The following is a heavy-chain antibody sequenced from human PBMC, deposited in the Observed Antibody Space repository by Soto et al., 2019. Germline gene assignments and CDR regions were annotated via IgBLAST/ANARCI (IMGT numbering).Heavy chain of an antibody. D-gene: IGHD3-9*01. J-gene: IGHJ6*02. CDR2: IYPGDSDT. CDR3: AGGLRFFDWLSPDYGMDV. CDR1: GYSFTSYW. Sequence: EVQLVQSGAEVKKPGESLKISCKGSGYSFTSYWIGWVRQMPGKGLEWMGIIYPGDSDTRYSPSFQGQVTISADKSISTAYLQWSSLKASDSAMYYCAGGLRFFDWLSPDYGMDVWGPGTTVTVSS. V-gene: IGHV5-51*03.